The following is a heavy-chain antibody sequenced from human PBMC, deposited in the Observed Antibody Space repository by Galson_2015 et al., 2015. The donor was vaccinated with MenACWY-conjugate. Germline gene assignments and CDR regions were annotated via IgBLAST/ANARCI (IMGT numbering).Heavy chain of an antibody. CDR1: GGTLSSYA. CDR3: ARRDSGYYGSFDY. V-gene: IGHV1-69*13. D-gene: IGHD3-22*01. J-gene: IGHJ4*02. Sequence: VKVSCKASGGTLSSYAISWVRQAPGQGLEWMGGIIPIFGTANYAQKFQGRVTITADESTSTAYMELSSLRSEDTAVYYCARRDSGYYGSFDYWGQGTLVTVSS. CDR2: IIPIFGTA.